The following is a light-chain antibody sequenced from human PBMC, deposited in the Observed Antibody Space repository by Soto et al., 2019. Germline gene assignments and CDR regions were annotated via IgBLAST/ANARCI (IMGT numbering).Light chain of an antibody. CDR1: SGHSSYI. CDR2: LEGSGSY. Sequence: QSVLTQSSSASASLGSSVKLTCTLSSGHSSYIIAWHQQQPGKAPRYLMKLEGSGSYNKGSGVPDRFSGSSSGADRYLTISNPQSEDEADYYCETWDSNSVVFGGGTQLTVL. CDR3: ETWDSNSVV. V-gene: IGLV4-60*03. J-gene: IGLJ2*01.